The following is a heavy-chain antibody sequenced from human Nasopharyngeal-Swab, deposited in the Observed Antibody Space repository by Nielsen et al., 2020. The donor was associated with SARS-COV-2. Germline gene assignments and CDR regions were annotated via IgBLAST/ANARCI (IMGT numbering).Heavy chain of an antibody. Sequence: SETLSLTCTVSGDSFSSYYWSWIRQPPGKGLEWIGYMYHSGSTNYNPSLKSRVTISVDTSKNQFSLKLSSVTAADTAVYYCARGLQRTMNYWGQGTLVTVSS. CDR3: ARGLQRTMNY. D-gene: IGHD6-25*01. V-gene: IGHV4-59*12. CDR1: GDSFSSYY. CDR2: MYHSGST. J-gene: IGHJ4*02.